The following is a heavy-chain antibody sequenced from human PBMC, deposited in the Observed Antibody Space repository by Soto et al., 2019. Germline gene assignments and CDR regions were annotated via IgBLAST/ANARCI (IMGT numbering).Heavy chain of an antibody. V-gene: IGHV3-33*01. Sequence: GGSLRLSCAASGFTFSSYGMHWVRQAPGKGLEWVAVIWYDGSNKYYADSVKGRFTISRDNSKSTLYLQMNSLRAEDTAVYYCAIEAYYYDSSGYYFDYWGQGTLVTVSS. CDR1: GFTFSSYG. D-gene: IGHD3-22*01. CDR2: IWYDGSNK. CDR3: AIEAYYYDSSGYYFDY. J-gene: IGHJ4*02.